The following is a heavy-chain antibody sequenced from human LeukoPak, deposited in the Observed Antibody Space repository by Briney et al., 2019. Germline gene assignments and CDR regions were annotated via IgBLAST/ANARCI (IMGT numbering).Heavy chain of an antibody. CDR3: ARLRAYYYDSSGYYNFDC. D-gene: IGHD3-22*01. V-gene: IGHV4-39*01. Sequence: PSETLSLTCTVSGGSTSSSSFYWGWIRQPPGKGLECIGRISYSGRTYYNPSLQSRVTISVDTSKNQFSLRLSSVTAADTAVYYCARLRAYYYDSSGYYNFDCWGQGTLVTVSS. CDR1: GGSTSSSSFY. CDR2: ISYSGRT. J-gene: IGHJ4*02.